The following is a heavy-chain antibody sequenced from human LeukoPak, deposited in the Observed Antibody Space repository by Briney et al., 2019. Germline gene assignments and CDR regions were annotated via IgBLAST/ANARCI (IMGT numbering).Heavy chain of an antibody. CDR1: GGTFSSYA. Sequence: SVKVSCKASGGTFSSYAISWVRQAPGQGLEWMGGIIPIFGTANYAQKFQGRVTITTDESTSTAYMELSSLRSEDTAVYYCAREISIFGVPGAYFDYWGQGTLVTVSS. CDR3: AREISIFGVPGAYFDY. J-gene: IGHJ4*02. CDR2: IIPIFGTA. D-gene: IGHD3-3*01. V-gene: IGHV1-69*05.